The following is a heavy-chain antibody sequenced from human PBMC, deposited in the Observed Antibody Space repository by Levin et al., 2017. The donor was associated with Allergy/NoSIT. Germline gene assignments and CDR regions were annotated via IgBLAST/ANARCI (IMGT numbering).Heavy chain of an antibody. CDR3: ARAERYFDWLLTPSNAFDI. CDR2: INHSGST. J-gene: IGHJ3*02. Sequence: PSETLSLTCAVYGGSFSGYYWSWIRQPPGKGLEWIGEINHSGSTNYNPSLKSRVTISVDTSKNQFSLKLSSVTAADTAVYYCARAERYFDWLLTPSNAFDIWGQGTMVTVSS. CDR1: GGSFSGYY. D-gene: IGHD3-9*01. V-gene: IGHV4-34*01.